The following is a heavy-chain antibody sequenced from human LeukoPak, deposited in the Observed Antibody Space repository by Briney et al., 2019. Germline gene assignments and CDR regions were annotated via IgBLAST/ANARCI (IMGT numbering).Heavy chain of an antibody. CDR2: INPSGGST. CDR1: GYTFTSYY. Sequence: ASVKVSCKASGYTFTSYYMHWVRQAPGQGLEWMGIINPSGGSTSYAQKFQGRVTMTRDTSTSTVYMELSSLRSEDTAVYCCARDGGGYDILTGYSRRPKYYFDYWGQGTLVTVSS. J-gene: IGHJ4*02. V-gene: IGHV1-46*01. D-gene: IGHD3-9*01. CDR3: ARDGGGYDILTGYSRRPKYYFDY.